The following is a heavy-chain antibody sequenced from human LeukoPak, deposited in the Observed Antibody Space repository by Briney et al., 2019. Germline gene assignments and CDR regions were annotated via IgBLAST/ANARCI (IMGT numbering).Heavy chain of an antibody. CDR1: GFTFSSYA. Sequence: GGSLRLSCAASGFTFSSYAMHWVRQSLGKGLEWVAVMSYDGFNKYYADSVRGRFTISRDNSKNTLYLQMNSLRAEDTAVYYCAKTKGYSYGYYFDYWGQGTLVTVSS. V-gene: IGHV3-30*18. J-gene: IGHJ4*02. CDR3: AKTKGYSYGYYFDY. D-gene: IGHD5-18*01. CDR2: MSYDGFNK.